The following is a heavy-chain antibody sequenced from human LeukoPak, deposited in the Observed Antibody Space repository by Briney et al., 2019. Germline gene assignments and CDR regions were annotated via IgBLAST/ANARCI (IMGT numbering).Heavy chain of an antibody. V-gene: IGHV3-21*04. CDR1: GFTFSSYD. CDR3: AKDASYYYGSGSSNLNWFDP. D-gene: IGHD3-10*01. CDR2: ISSSSIYI. Sequence: GGSLRLSCAASGFTFSSYDMNWVRQAPGKGLEWVSSISSSSIYIYYADSVKGRFTISRDNAKNTLYLQMNSLRAEDTAVYYCAKDASYYYGSGSSNLNWFDPWGQGTLVTVSS. J-gene: IGHJ5*02.